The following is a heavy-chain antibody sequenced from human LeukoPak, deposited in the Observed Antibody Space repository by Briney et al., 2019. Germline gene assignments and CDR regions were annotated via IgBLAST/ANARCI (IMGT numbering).Heavy chain of an antibody. V-gene: IGHV3-21*01. CDR1: GFTFSSYS. J-gene: IGHJ6*03. CDR3: ARVVPAAPRVDYYYYYMDV. CDR2: ISSSSSYI. Sequence: GGSLRLSCAASGFTFSSYSMNWVRQAPGKGLEWVSSISSSSSYIYYADSVKGRFTISRDNAKNSLYLQMNSLRAEDTAVYYCARVVPAAPRVDYYYYYMDVWGKGTTVTVSS. D-gene: IGHD2-2*01.